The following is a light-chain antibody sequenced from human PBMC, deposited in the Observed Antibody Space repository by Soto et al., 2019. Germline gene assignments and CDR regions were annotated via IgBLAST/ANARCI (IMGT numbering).Light chain of an antibody. CDR3: QXXXSIPPT. V-gene: IGKV1-39*01. CDR2: AAS. Sequence: DIQMTQSPSSLSASVGDRVTITCRASQSISTYLNWYQQKLGEAPKVLIYAASSLQSGVPSRFSGSGSETDFTLTISCVQPEDFATYXXQXXXSIPPTXXQGTKVEIK. CDR1: QSISTY. J-gene: IGKJ1*01.